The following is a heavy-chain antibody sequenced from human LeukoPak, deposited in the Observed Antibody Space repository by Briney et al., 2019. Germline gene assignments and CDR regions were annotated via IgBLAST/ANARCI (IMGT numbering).Heavy chain of an antibody. Sequence: GALRLSCAASGFTFSSYSMNWVRQAPGKGLEWVSSISSSSSYIYYADSVKGRFTISRDNAKNTLYLQMISLRAEDTAVYYCARDYTTLPYDWGQGTLVTVSS. V-gene: IGHV3-21*01. CDR3: ARDYTTLPYD. D-gene: IGHD1-14*01. J-gene: IGHJ4*02. CDR1: GFTFSSYS. CDR2: ISSSSSYI.